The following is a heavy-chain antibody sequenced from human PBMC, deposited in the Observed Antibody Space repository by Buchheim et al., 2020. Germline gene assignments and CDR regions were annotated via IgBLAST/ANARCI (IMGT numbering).Heavy chain of an antibody. CDR2: IYYSGST. CDR3: ARDQVVSSSGWYPYYYYYYMDV. Sequence: QVQLQESGPGLMKPSETLSLTCTVSGGSVSSGSYYWGWIRQPPGKGLEWIGYIYYSGSTNYNPSLKSRVTISVDTSKNQFSLKLSSVTAADTAVYYCARDQVVSSSGWYPYYYYYYMDVWGKGTT. D-gene: IGHD6-19*01. J-gene: IGHJ6*03. V-gene: IGHV4-61*01. CDR1: GGSVSSGSYY.